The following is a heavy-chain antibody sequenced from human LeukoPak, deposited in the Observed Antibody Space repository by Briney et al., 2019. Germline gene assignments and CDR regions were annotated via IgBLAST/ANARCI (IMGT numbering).Heavy chain of an antibody. J-gene: IGHJ4*02. CDR3: AKDYDILTGYPAFLDY. D-gene: IGHD3-9*01. CDR2: ISGSGGST. V-gene: IGHV3-23*01. CDR1: GFTFSSYA. Sequence: PGGSLRLSCAASGFTFSSYAMSWVRQAPGKGLEWVSAISGSGGSTYYADSVKGRFTISRDNSKNTLYLQMDSLRAEDTAVYYCAKDYDILTGYPAFLDYWGQGTLVTVSS.